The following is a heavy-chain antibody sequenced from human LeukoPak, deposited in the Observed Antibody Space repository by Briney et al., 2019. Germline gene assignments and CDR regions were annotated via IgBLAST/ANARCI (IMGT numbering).Heavy chain of an antibody. D-gene: IGHD1-26*01. CDR2: ISGSGGST. CDR3: AKVGGFSGSFYYFDY. V-gene: IGHV3-23*01. Sequence: GGSLRLSCAASGFTFSSYAMSWVRQAPGKGLEWVSAISGSGGSTYYADSVKGRFTISRDNSKNTLYLQMNSLRAEDTAVYYCAKVGGFSGSFYYFDYWGQGTLVTVSS. CDR1: GFTFSSYA. J-gene: IGHJ4*02.